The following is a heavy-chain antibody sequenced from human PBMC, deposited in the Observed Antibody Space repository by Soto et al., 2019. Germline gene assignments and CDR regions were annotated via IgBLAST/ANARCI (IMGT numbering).Heavy chain of an antibody. V-gene: IGHV1-18*01. CDR2: ISAYNGNT. D-gene: IGHD3-22*01. CDR3: ARELDVGDSSGYYVY. J-gene: IGHJ4*02. CDR1: GYTFTSYG. Sequence: QVQLVQSGAEVKKPVASVKVSCKASGYTFTSYGISWVREAPGQGLEWMGWISAYNGNTNYAQKLQGRVTMTTDTTTSTAYMELRSLRSDDTAVYYCARELDVGDSSGYYVYWGQGTLVTVSS.